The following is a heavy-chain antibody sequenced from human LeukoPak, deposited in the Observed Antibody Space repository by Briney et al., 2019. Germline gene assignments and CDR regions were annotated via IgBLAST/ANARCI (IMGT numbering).Heavy chain of an antibody. J-gene: IGHJ6*03. CDR3: ARDLGGYSGYDLLYYYYYYYMDV. D-gene: IGHD5-12*01. Sequence: ASVKVSCKASGYTFTGYYMHWVRQAPGQGLEWMGWINPNSGGTNYAQKFQGRVTMTRDTSISTAYMELSRLRSDDTAVYYCARDLGGYSGYDLLYYYYYYYMDVWGKGTTVTISS. CDR1: GYTFTGYY. V-gene: IGHV1-2*02. CDR2: INPNSGGT.